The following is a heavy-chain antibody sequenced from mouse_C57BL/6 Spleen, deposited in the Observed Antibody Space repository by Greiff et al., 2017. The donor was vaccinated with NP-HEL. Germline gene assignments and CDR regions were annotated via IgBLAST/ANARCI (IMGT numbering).Heavy chain of an antibody. V-gene: IGHV1-82*01. D-gene: IGHD1-1*01. CDR2: IYPGDGDT. CDR1: GYAFSSSW. CDR3: ARAGAQKGLLRSYYFGY. Sequence: QVQLQQSGPELVKPGASVKISCKASGYAFSSSWMNWVKQRPGKGLEWIGRIYPGDGDTNYNGKFKGKATLTADKSSSTAYMQLSSLTSEDSAVYFCARAGAQKGLLRSYYFGYWGQGTTLTVSS. J-gene: IGHJ2*01.